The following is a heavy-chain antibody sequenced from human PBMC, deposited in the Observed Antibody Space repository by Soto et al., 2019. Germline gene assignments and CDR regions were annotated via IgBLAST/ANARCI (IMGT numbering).Heavy chain of an antibody. V-gene: IGHV4-59*08. J-gene: IGHJ3*02. CDR3: ARGYCSGGSCSDAFDI. D-gene: IGHD2-15*01. CDR1: GGSISSYY. Sequence: LSLTCTVSGGSISSYYWSWIRQPPGKGLEWIGYIYYSGSTNYNPSLKSRVTISVDTSKNQFSLKLSSVTAADTAVYYCARGYCSGGSCSDAFDIWGQGTMVTVSS. CDR2: IYYSGST.